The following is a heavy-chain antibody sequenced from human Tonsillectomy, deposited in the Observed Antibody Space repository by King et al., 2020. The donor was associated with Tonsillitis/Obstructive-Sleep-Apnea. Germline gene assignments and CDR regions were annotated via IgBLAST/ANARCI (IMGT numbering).Heavy chain of an antibody. CDR3: AKDGCSSTTCSLYFYGMDV. Sequence: VQLVESGGGVVQPGRSLRLSCAASGFTFSTYGMHWVRQAPGKGLEWVAVISYDGSNKYYADSVKGRFTISRDNSKNTLYLQMNSLRAEDTAVYYCAKDGCSSTTCSLYFYGMDVWGQGTTVTVSS. V-gene: IGHV3-30*18. D-gene: IGHD2-2*01. CDR2: ISYDGSNK. J-gene: IGHJ6*02. CDR1: GFTFSTYG.